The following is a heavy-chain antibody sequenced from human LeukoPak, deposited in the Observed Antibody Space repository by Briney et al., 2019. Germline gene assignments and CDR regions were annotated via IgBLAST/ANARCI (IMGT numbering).Heavy chain of an antibody. CDR1: GFTFSSYA. CDR3: AKDQDGSGSYWFDY. D-gene: IGHD3-10*01. J-gene: IGHJ4*02. CDR2: ISGSGDNT. Sequence: GGSLRLSCAASGFTFSSYAMSWVRQAPGKGLEWVSGISGSGDNTYYADSVKGRFTISRDNSKNTLYLQMNSLRAEDTAVYYCAKDQDGSGSYWFDYWGQGTLVTVSS. V-gene: IGHV3-23*01.